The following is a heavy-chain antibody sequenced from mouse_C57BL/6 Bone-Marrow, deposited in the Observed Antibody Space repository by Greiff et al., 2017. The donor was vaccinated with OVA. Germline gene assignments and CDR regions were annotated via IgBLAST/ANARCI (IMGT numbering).Heavy chain of an antibody. CDR3: TIGGDYDFDY. V-gene: IGHV5-9-1*02. J-gene: IGHJ2*01. CDR2: ISSGGDYI. D-gene: IGHD2-4*01. CDR1: GFTFSSYA. Sequence: EVKLMESGEGLVKPGGSLKLSCAASGFTFSSYAMSWVRQTPEKRLEWVAYISSGGDYIYYADTVKGRFTISRDNARNTLYLQMSSLKSEDTAMYYCTIGGDYDFDYWGQGTTLTVSS.